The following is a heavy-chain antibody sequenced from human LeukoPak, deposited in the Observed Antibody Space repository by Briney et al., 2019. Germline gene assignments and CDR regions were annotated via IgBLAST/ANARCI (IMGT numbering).Heavy chain of an antibody. V-gene: IGHV4-61*02. CDR3: ARDRGEYYYGSGSHNWFDP. CDR1: GGSISSGSYY. D-gene: IGHD3-10*01. CDR2: IYTSGST. Sequence: SSETLSLTCTVSGGSISSGSYYWSWIRQPAGKGLEWIGRIYTSGSTNYNPSLKSRVTISVDTSKNQFSLKLSSVTAADTAVYYCARDRGEYYYGSGSHNWFDPWGKGTLVTVSS. J-gene: IGHJ5*02.